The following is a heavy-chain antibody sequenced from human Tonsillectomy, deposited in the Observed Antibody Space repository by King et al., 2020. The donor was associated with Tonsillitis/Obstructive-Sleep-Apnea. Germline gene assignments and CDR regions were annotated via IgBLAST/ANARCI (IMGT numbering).Heavy chain of an antibody. V-gene: IGHV3-33*06. CDR1: GFTFSTSG. CDR3: AKDRGFTYGPSDAFDI. D-gene: IGHD5-18*01. J-gene: IGHJ3*02. CDR2: IWFDGSNK. Sequence: VQLVESGGGVVQPGRSLRLSCAASGFTFSTSGMHCVRQAPGKGLEGVAVIWFDGSNKYYTDSVKGRFTISRDNSKNTLYLQMNSLRAEDTAVYYCAKDRGFTYGPSDAFDIWGQGTMVTVSS.